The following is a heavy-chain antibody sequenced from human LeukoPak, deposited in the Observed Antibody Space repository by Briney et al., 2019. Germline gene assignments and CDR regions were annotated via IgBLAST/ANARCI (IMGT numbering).Heavy chain of an antibody. V-gene: IGHV4-61*02. Sequence: PSETLSLTCTVSGGSISSGNYYWSWIRQPAGKGLEWIGRIYTSGSTNSHPSLKSRVTISVDTSKNQFSLKLSSVTAADTAVYYCARGFYYASGSYNFDYWGQGTLVTVSS. CDR2: IYTSGST. CDR1: GGSISSGNYY. D-gene: IGHD3-10*01. J-gene: IGHJ4*02. CDR3: ARGFYYASGSYNFDY.